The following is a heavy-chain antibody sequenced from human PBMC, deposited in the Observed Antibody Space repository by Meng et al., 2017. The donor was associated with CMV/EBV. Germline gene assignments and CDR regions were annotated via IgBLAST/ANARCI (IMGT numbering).Heavy chain of an antibody. CDR2: ISSSSYI. CDR1: GFTFSSYS. J-gene: IGHJ4*02. D-gene: IGHD1-7*01. V-gene: IGHV3-21*01. Sequence: GESLKISCAASGFTFSSYSMNWVRQAPGKGLEWVSSISSSSYIYYADSVKGRLTISRDNAKNSLYLQMNSLRAEDTAVYYCAIDLGPYNWNYVGVVQGAKDYWGQGTLVTVSS. CDR3: AIDLGPYNWNYVGVVQGAKDY.